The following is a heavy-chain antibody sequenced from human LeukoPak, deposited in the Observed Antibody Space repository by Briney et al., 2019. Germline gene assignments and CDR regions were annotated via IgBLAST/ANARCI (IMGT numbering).Heavy chain of an antibody. V-gene: IGHV4-59*01. D-gene: IGHD5-18*01. Sequence: SETLSLTCTVSGGSISSYYWSWIRQPPGKGLEGIGYIYYSGTTNYNSSLKSRVTISVDTSKNQFSLKLSSVTAADTAVYYCAKTTEGGYTYDYFYYYYMDVWGKGTTVTISS. CDR3: AKTTEGGYTYDYFYYYYMDV. CDR1: GGSISSYY. J-gene: IGHJ6*03. CDR2: IYYSGTT.